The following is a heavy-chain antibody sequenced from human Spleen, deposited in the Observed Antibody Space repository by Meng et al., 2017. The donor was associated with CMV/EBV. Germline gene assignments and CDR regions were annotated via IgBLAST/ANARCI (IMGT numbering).Heavy chain of an antibody. Sequence: GESLKISCAASGFTFTSYSMNWVRQAPGKGLEWVSSISSSSSYIYYADSVKGRFTISRDNSKNTLYLQMNSLRPEDTTIYYCARDRAAAADYYFDYWGQGILVTVSS. CDR3: ARDRAAAADYYFDY. V-gene: IGHV3-21*01. D-gene: IGHD6-13*01. CDR1: GFTFTSYS. J-gene: IGHJ4*02. CDR2: ISSSSSYI.